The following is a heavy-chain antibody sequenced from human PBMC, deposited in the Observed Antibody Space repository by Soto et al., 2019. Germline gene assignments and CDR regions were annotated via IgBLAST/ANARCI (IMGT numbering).Heavy chain of an antibody. CDR2: INPNSGGT. CDR1: GYTFTGYY. CDR3: ARERKTAAAGYSDFDY. J-gene: IGHJ4*02. V-gene: IGHV1-2*04. D-gene: IGHD6-13*01. Sequence: ASVKVSCKASGYTFTGYYMHWVRQAPGQGLEWMGWINPNSGGTNYAQKFQGWVTMTRDTSISTAYMELSRLRSDDTAVYYCARERKTAAAGYSDFDYWGQGTLVTVSS.